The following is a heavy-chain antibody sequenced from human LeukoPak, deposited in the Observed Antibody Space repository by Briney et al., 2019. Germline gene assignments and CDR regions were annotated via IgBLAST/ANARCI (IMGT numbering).Heavy chain of an antibody. CDR2: ISSSSSYI. J-gene: IGHJ6*02. D-gene: IGHD3-3*01. Sequence: GGSLRLSCAASGFTFSSYSMNWVRQAPGKGLEWVSSISSSSSYIYYADSVKGRFTISRDNAKNSLYLQMNSLRAEDTAVYYCARVERFLEWLPIPHPYYYGMDVWGQGTTVTFSS. CDR3: ARVERFLEWLPIPHPYYYGMDV. V-gene: IGHV3-21*01. CDR1: GFTFSSYS.